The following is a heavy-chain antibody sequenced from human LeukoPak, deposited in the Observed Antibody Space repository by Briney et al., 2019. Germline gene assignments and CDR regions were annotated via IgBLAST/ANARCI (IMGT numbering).Heavy chain of an antibody. D-gene: IGHD2-15*01. Sequence: ASVKVSCEASGYTLTTYDINWVRQATGQGLEWMGWMNPNSGNTGYAHKFQGRVTMTRNTAISTAYMELSSLRSDDTAVYFCARVAGPIDYWGQGTLVTVSS. V-gene: IGHV1-8*01. CDR3: ARVAGPIDY. J-gene: IGHJ4*02. CDR1: GYTLTTYD. CDR2: MNPNSGNT.